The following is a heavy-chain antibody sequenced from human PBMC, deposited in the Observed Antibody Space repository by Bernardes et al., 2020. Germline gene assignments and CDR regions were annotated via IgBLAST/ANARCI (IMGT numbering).Heavy chain of an antibody. D-gene: IGHD2-2*01. V-gene: IGHV3-23*01. CDR3: ARLRNQRFEY. Sequence: GGSLRLSCAASGFTFSNYAMSWVRQAPGKGLEWVSTISGSGDTTSYADSVKGRFTISRDNSKNTLYLQMNSLRAEDTAVHYCARLRNQRFEYWGQGTLVTVSS. CDR1: GFTFSNYA. CDR2: ISGSGDTT. J-gene: IGHJ4*02.